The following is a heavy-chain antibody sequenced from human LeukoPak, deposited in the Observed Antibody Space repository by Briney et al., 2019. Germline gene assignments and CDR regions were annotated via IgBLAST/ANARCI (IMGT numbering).Heavy chain of an antibody. V-gene: IGHV1-2*02. D-gene: IGHD3-3*02. J-gene: IGHJ6*03. CDR3: ASITSLVGCGSYYIDV. CDR2: INPNSGGT. Sequence: ASVKVSCKASGYTFTGYYMHWVRQAPGQGLEWMGWINPNSGGTNYAQKFQGRVTMTRDTSISTAYMELSRLRSDDTAVYYWASITSLVGCGSYYIDVWGKGTPVTVSS. CDR1: GYTFTGYY.